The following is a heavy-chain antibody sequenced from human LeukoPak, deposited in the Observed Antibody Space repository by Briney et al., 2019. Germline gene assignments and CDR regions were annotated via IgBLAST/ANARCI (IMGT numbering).Heavy chain of an antibody. CDR3: AASPGEVAGDFDY. V-gene: IGHV1-58*01. CDR1: GFTFTSSA. Sequence: SVKVSCKASGFTFTSSAVQWVRQARGQRLEWIGWIVVGSGNTNYAQKFQERVTITRDMSTGTAYMELSSLRSEDTAVYYCAASPGEVAGDFDYWGQGTLVTVSS. D-gene: IGHD6-19*01. CDR2: IVVGSGNT. J-gene: IGHJ4*02.